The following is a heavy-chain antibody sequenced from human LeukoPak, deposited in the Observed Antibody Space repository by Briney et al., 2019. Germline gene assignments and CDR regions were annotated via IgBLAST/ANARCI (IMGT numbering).Heavy chain of an antibody. CDR1: GGSFSGYY. D-gene: IGHD3-22*01. J-gene: IGHJ4*02. CDR3: AGGGYYDSSGYGDY. Sequence: PSETLSLTCAVYGGSFSGYYWSWIRQPPGKGLEWIGEINHSGSTNYNPSLKSRVTISVDTSKNQFSLKLSSVTAADTAVYYCAGGGYYDSSGYGDYWGQGTLVTVSS. CDR2: INHSGST. V-gene: IGHV4-34*01.